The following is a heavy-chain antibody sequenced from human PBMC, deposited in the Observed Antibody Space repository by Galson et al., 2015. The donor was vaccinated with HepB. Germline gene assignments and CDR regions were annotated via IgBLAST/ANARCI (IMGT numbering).Heavy chain of an antibody. CDR2: IWYDGSNK. J-gene: IGHJ6*02. Sequence: SLRLSCAASGFTFSSYGMRWVRQAPGKGLEWVAVIWYDGSNKYYADSVKGRFTISRDNSKNTLYLQMNSLRAEDAAVYYCAKDRGTAMDPYGMDVWGQGTTVTVSS. V-gene: IGHV3-33*06. D-gene: IGHD5-18*01. CDR1: GFTFSSYG. CDR3: AKDRGTAMDPYGMDV.